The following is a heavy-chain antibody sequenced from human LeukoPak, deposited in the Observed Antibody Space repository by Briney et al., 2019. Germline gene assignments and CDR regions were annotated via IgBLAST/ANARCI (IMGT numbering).Heavy chain of an antibody. J-gene: IGHJ4*02. CDR1: GGSFSGYY. V-gene: IGHV4-34*01. CDR2: INHSGST. Sequence: SETLSLTCAVYGGSFSGYYWIWIRQPPGKGLEWIGEINHSGSTNYNPSLKSRVTMSVDTSKNQFSLKLSSVTAADTAVYYCARGPRIAARLWGQGTLVTVSS. D-gene: IGHD6-6*01. CDR3: ARGPRIAARL.